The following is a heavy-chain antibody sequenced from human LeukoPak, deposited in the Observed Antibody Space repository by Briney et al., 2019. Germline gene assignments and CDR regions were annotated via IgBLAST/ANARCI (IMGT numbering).Heavy chain of an antibody. CDR1: GFTFSSYG. Sequence: PGGSLRLSCAASGFTFSSYGMHWVRQAPGKGLEWVAFIRYDGSNKYYADSVKGRFTISRDTSKNTLYLQMNSLRAEDTAVYYCAKDQRQWLRLSYYYYGMDVWGQGTTVTVSS. J-gene: IGHJ6*02. D-gene: IGHD5-12*01. CDR3: AKDQRQWLRLSYYYYGMDV. V-gene: IGHV3-30*02. CDR2: IRYDGSNK.